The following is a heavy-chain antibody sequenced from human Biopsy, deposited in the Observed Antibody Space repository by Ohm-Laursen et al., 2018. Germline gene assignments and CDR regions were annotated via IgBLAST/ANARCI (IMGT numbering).Heavy chain of an antibody. V-gene: IGHV4-59*11. CDR1: GGSFTGHY. Sequence: SDTLSLTCTVSGGSFTGHYWSWIRQPPGKGLEWIGHTSYTGYTSYNASLKSRVTISVDTSRNHFSLRLSSLTAADTAVYYCARELGNGMDVWGQGTPVTVSS. CDR3: ARELGNGMDV. J-gene: IGHJ6*02. CDR2: TSYTGYT.